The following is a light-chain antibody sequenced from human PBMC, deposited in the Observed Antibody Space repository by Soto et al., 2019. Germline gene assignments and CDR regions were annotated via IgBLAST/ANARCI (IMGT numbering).Light chain of an antibody. CDR2: GAY. CDR3: QYSRHLPL. Sequence: DIQMTQSPSSLSASVGDRVTITCQASHDIGNYLNWYQHKPGKAPKLLIYGAYNLETEVPSRFSGGGSGTDFSFTISGLQPDDVATYYCQYSRHLPLFGPGTKVDIK. CDR1: HDIGNY. V-gene: IGKV1-33*01. J-gene: IGKJ3*01.